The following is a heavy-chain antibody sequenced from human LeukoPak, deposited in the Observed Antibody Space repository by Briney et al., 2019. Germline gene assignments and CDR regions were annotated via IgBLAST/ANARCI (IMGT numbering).Heavy chain of an antibody. D-gene: IGHD1-26*01. CDR1: GGSFSGYY. CDR2: INHSGST. Sequence: SETLSLTCVVYGGSFSGYYWSWIRQPPGKGLEWIGEINHSGSTNYNPSLKSRVTISVDTSKNQFSLKLSSVTAADTAVYYCARKGYSGSYGTNYWGQGTLVTVSS. CDR3: ARKGYSGSYGTNY. V-gene: IGHV4-34*01. J-gene: IGHJ4*02.